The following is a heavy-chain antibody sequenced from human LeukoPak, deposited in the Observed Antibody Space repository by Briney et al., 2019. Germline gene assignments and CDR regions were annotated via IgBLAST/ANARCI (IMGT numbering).Heavy chain of an antibody. D-gene: IGHD1-26*01. CDR2: IIPLFGTT. J-gene: IGHJ4*02. CDR1: GGSFSRHA. Sequence: SVKVSCKASGGSFSRHAISWVRQAPGQGLEWMGEIIPLFGTTHYAQKFQGRVTITTDESTSTGYVELSSLRSEDTAVYYCARGVIVAATHFDNWGQGTLVTVSS. CDR3: ARGVIVAATHFDN. V-gene: IGHV1-69*05.